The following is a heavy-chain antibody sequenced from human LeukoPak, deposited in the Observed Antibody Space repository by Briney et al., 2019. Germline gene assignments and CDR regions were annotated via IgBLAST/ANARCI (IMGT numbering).Heavy chain of an antibody. Sequence: TGGSLRLSCAASGFTFSRYEMNWVRQAPGKGLEWVSYISSGGATMYYADSVKGRFTISRDNAKNSLYLQMNSLRAEDTAVYYCARDGVAKSLDYWGQGTLVTVSS. CDR3: ARDGVAKSLDY. CDR2: ISSGGATM. J-gene: IGHJ4*02. V-gene: IGHV3-48*03. CDR1: GFTFSRYE. D-gene: IGHD2-15*01.